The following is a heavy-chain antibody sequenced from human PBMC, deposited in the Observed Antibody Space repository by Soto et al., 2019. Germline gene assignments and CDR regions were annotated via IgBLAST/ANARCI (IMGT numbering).Heavy chain of an antibody. D-gene: IGHD3-3*01. J-gene: IGHJ5*02. Sequence: SETLSLTCTVSGGSISSSSYYWGWVRQPPGKGLEWIGSIYYSGSTYYNPSLKSRVTISVDTSKNQFSLKLSSVTAADTAVYYCARHSVLEWLFSWFDPWGQGTLVTVSS. CDR2: IYYSGST. CDR1: GGSISSSSYY. CDR3: ARHSVLEWLFSWFDP. V-gene: IGHV4-39*01.